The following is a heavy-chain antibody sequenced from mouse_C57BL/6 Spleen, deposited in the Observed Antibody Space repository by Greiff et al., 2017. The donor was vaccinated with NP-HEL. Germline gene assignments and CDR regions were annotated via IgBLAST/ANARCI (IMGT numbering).Heavy chain of an antibody. J-gene: IGHJ4*01. CDR2: IYPGDGDT. CDR3: ARGGLLPYAMDY. D-gene: IGHD2-3*01. CDR1: GYAFSSSW. V-gene: IGHV1-82*01. Sequence: QVQLQQSGPELVKPGASVKISCKASGYAFSSSWMNWVKQRPGKGLEWIGRIYPGDGDTNYNGKFKGKATLTADKSSSTAYMQLSSLTSEDSAVYFCARGGLLPYAMDYWGQGTSVTVSS.